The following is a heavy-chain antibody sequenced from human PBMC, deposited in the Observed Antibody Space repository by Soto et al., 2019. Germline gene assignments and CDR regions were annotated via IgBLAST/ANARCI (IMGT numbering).Heavy chain of an antibody. CDR1: GFTFSDYY. V-gene: IGHV3-11*01. J-gene: IGHJ6*02. CDR2: ISSGGLTI. D-gene: IGHD3-10*01. CDR3: ARDPGIYYGMDV. Sequence: QVQLVEYGGGLVKPGGSLRLSCTASGFTFSDYYMTWIRQAPGKGLEWLSYISSGGLTIYYADSVKGRFTVSRDNAKSSMYLQMNTLRVEDTAVYYCARDPGIYYGMDVWGQGTTVTVSS.